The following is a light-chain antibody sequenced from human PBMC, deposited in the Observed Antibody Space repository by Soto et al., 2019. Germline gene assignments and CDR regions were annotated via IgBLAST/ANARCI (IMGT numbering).Light chain of an antibody. J-gene: IGLJ1*01. V-gene: IGLV2-11*01. CDR3: CSYAGNYIYV. CDR2: DVT. Sequence: QSALTQPRSVSGSPGQSVTISCTGTSSNVGDYNYVSWYQQHPGKAPKVMIYDVTKQPAGVPDRFSGSKSGNSASLTISGLQAEDEADYYFCSYAGNYIYVFGNGTKVTV. CDR1: SSNVGDYNY.